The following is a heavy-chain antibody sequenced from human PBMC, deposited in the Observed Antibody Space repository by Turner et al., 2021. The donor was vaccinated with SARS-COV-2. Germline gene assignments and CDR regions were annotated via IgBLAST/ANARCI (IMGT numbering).Heavy chain of an antibody. Sequence: QVQLVESGGGVVQPGRSLSLSCAAYRFTFSAYALHWVRQAPGKGLEWVAVISYDGSNENYADSVKGRFTISRDNSKNTLYLQMNSLRTEDTAVYYCARAPSYRSSTSCPPPFDYWGRGTLVTVSS. CDR3: ARAPSYRSSTSCPPPFDY. CDR2: ISYDGSNE. V-gene: IGHV3-30-3*01. J-gene: IGHJ4*02. D-gene: IGHD2-2*01. CDR1: RFTFSAYA.